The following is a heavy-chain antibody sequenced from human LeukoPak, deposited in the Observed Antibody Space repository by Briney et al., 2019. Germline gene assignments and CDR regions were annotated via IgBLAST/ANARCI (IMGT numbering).Heavy chain of an antibody. CDR2: IYYSVRT. Sequence: SDTLSLTCTVSGGSISSYYWNWIRQPPGKGLEWIGYIYYSVRTNYNPSVKSRGTISVDMPNDQISLTMSSATSSDTALYYSARTGDGYNYYHNYYMAVWGKGTTVTVTS. V-gene: IGHV4-59*07. D-gene: IGHD5-24*01. CDR1: GGSISSYY. CDR3: ARTGDGYNYYHNYYMAV. J-gene: IGHJ6*03.